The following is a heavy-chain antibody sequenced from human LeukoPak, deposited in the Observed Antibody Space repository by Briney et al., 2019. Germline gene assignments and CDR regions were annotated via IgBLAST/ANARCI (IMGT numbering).Heavy chain of an antibody. D-gene: IGHD6-6*01. CDR3: AKGIAARPRYYYYYMDV. J-gene: IGHJ6*03. CDR2: ISGSGGST. CDR1: GFTFSSYA. Sequence: PGGSLRLSCAASGFTFSSYAMSWVRQAPGKGLEWASAISGSGGSTYYADSVKGRFTISRDNSKNTLYLQMNSLRAEDTAVYYCAKGIAARPRYYYYYMDVWGKGTTVTVSS. V-gene: IGHV3-23*01.